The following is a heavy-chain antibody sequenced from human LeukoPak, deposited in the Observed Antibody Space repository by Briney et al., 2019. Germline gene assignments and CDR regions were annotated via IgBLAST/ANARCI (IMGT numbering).Heavy chain of an antibody. CDR3: AREVAAAGLDAFDI. Sequence: SEKVSCTASGAAFSSYAISWVRHGPGQGLEWMGGFIPSIGTANYAQTFQGRVTITTHESTSTAYMELSSLRSVDTAVYFCAREVAAAGLDAFDIWGQGAMVTVSS. V-gene: IGHV1-69*05. CDR1: GAAFSSYA. CDR2: FIPSIGTA. J-gene: IGHJ3*02. D-gene: IGHD6-13*01.